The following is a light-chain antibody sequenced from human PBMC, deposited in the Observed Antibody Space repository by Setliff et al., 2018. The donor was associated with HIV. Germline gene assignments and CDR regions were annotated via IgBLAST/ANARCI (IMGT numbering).Light chain of an antibody. Sequence: VMTQFPVTLSVSPGEGATLSCRATQTVSNNLAWYQQRPGQAPRLLIYGASTRAAGIPARFSGSGSGTEFTLSISSLESEDFAVYYCQQYNNWPRTFGQGTKV. CDR1: QTVSNN. V-gene: IGKV3-15*01. CDR3: QQYNNWPRT. J-gene: IGKJ1*01. CDR2: GAS.